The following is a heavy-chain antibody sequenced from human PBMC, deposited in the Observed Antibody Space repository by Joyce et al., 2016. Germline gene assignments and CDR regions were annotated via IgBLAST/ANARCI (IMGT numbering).Heavy chain of an antibody. J-gene: IGHJ4*02. Sequence: EVQLLESGGDLVQPGGSLRLSCAASGFTFNNYAMSWVRQASGKGLEWVSAISWSGGSTYHADSVKGRFTISRDNSKNTLYLQMNSLRAEDTAIYYCAKIKGEYYYDGSGYVDYWGQGTLVTVSS. CDR1: GFTFNNYA. CDR2: ISWSGGST. V-gene: IGHV3-23*01. CDR3: AKIKGEYYYDGSGYVDY. D-gene: IGHD3-22*01.